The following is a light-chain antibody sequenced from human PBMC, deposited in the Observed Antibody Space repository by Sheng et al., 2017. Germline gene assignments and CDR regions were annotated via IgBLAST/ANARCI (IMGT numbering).Light chain of an antibody. CDR1: QSIKTY. V-gene: IGKV1-39*01. CDR2: GVA. J-gene: IGKJ2*01. Sequence: DIQMTQSPPSLSASVGDRVTITCRASQSIKTYLNWYQQEPGKAPKLLIYGVASLQSGVPARFSGSVSGEDFTLTITSLQPEDFATYYCQQSYGSPYTFGQGTKLEI. CDR3: QQSYGSPYT.